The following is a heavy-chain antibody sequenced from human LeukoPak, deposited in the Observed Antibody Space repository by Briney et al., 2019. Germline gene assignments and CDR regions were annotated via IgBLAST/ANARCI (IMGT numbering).Heavy chain of an antibody. CDR1: GFTFSSYG. D-gene: IGHD6-6*01. CDR2: ISGSGSST. J-gene: IGHJ5*02. V-gene: IGHV3-23*01. Sequence: GGSLRLSCAASGFTFSSYGMSWVRQAPGKGLEWVSAISGSGSSTYYADSVKGRFTISRDNSKNTLYLQMNSLRAEDTAVYYCAKGIKGYSSSSSWGQGTLVTVSS. CDR3: AKGIKGYSSSSS.